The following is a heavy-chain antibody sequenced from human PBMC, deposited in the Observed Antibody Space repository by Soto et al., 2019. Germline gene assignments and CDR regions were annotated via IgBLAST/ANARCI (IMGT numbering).Heavy chain of an antibody. V-gene: IGHV1-46*03. CDR1: GYTFTSYY. D-gene: IGHD5-18*01. Sequence: QVQLVQSGAEVKKPGASVKVSCKASGYTFTSYYMHWVRQAPGQGLGWMGIINPSGGSTSYAPKFQGRVTMTTDTATSTVYMELSSLRSEDAAVYYCARVYPSDTRYGYVGNNWFDPWGQGTLVTVSS. J-gene: IGHJ5*02. CDR2: INPSGGST. CDR3: ARVYPSDTRYGYVGNNWFDP.